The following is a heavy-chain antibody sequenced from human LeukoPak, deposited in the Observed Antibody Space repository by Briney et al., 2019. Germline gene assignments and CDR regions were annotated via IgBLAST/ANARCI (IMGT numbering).Heavy chain of an antibody. Sequence: PSETLSLTCTVSGYSISSGYYWGWIRQPPGKGLEWIGSIYHSGSTYYDPSLKSRVTISVDTPKNQFSLKLSSVTAADTAVYYCARVRLGIVVVPAAKDDDAFDIWGQGTMVTVSS. J-gene: IGHJ3*02. V-gene: IGHV4-38-2*02. CDR2: IYHSGST. CDR1: GYSISSGYY. D-gene: IGHD2-2*03. CDR3: ARVRLGIVVVPAAKDDDAFDI.